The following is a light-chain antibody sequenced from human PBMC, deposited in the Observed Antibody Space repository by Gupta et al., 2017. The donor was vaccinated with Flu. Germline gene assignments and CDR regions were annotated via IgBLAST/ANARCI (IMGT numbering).Light chain of an antibody. CDR2: EDI. J-gene: IGLJ2*01. Sequence: QSALTQPRSVSGSPGQSVSISCTGSSNDVGISDSVSWYQQHPGRAPQLMIFEDIRRPSGVPHRFSASKSGNTASLTISGLQPEDEADYFCCSYVSNLTFVFGGGTKLTVL. CDR3: CSYVSNLTFV. CDR1: SNDVGISDS. V-gene: IGLV2-11*01.